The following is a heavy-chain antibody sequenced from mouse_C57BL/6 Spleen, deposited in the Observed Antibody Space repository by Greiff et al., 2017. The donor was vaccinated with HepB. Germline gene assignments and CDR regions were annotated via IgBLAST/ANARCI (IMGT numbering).Heavy chain of an antibody. CDR1: GYTFTSYW. CDR2: IYPGSGST. CDR3: ARSHGSSGDDFDY. D-gene: IGHD1-1*01. V-gene: IGHV1-55*01. Sequence: QVQLQQPGAELVKPGASVKMSCKASGYTFTSYWITWVKQRPGQGLEWIGDIYPGSGSTNYNEKFKSKATLTVDTSSSTAYMQRSSLKSEDSAVYYCARSHGSSGDDFDYWGQGTTRTVSS. J-gene: IGHJ2*01.